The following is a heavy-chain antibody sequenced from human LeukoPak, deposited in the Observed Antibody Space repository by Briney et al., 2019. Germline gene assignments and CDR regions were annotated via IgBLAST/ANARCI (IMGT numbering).Heavy chain of an antibody. D-gene: IGHD6-13*01. J-gene: IGHJ4*02. Sequence: PSETLSLTCTVSGGSISSYYWNWIRQPPGKGLEWIGYISYSGSTNYNPSLKSRVTISVDTSKNQSSLKLSSVTAADTAVYYCARGGGYSSSPSMWGQGTLVTVSS. V-gene: IGHV4-59*01. CDR2: ISYSGST. CDR3: ARGGGYSSSPSM. CDR1: GGSISSYY.